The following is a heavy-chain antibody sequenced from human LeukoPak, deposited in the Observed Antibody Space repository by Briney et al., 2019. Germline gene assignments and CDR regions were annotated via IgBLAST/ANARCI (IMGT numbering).Heavy chain of an antibody. D-gene: IGHD6-19*01. V-gene: IGHV3-7*01. J-gene: IGHJ6*03. CDR1: GFTFSSYW. Sequence: GASLRLSCAASGFTFSSYWMSWVRQAPGKGLEWLANIKQDGSKKYYVDSVKGRFTISRANAKNSLYLQMNSLRAEDTAVYYCARESYSSGSYYYYYYYMDVWGKGTTVTISS. CDR2: IKQDGSKK. CDR3: ARESYSSGSYYYYYYYMDV.